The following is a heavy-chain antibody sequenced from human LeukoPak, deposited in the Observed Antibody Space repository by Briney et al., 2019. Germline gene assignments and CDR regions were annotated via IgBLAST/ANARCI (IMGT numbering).Heavy chain of an antibody. CDR1: GFIFDNYG. V-gene: IGHV3-20*04. CDR2: IHWNGGST. D-gene: IGHD3-3*01. Sequence: PGGSLRLSCATSGFIFDNYGMSWVRQAPGKGLEWVSGIHWNGGSTGYADSVKGRFTISRDNAKNSVFLQMNSLRLEDTALYYCARGPEWADYWGQGTLVTVSS. CDR3: ARGPEWADY. J-gene: IGHJ4*02.